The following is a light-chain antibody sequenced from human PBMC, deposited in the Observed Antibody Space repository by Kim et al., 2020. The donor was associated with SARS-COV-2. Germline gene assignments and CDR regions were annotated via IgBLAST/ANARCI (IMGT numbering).Light chain of an antibody. V-gene: IGKV1-16*02. CDR3: QQYNTYPIT. CDR1: QDISNH. CDR2: AAS. Sequence: DIQMTQSPSSLSASIGDRVTITCRASQDISNHLAWFQQKPGKPPTSLVYAASTLQSGVPSNFSGSGSGTDFILTINSLQPEDFATYYCQQYNTYPITFGQGTRLEIK. J-gene: IGKJ5*01.